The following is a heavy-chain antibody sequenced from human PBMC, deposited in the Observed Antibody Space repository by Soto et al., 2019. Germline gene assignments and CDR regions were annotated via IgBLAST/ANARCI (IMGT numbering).Heavy chain of an antibody. V-gene: IGHV3-7*01. CDR2: IKQDGSEK. CDR1: GFTFSDYY. D-gene: IGHD6-25*01. J-gene: IGHJ6*02. Sequence: GGSLRLSCAASGFTFSDYYMAWIRQAPGKGLEWVANIKQDGSEKNYADSVKGRFTISRDNAKNSLYLEMSSLRAEDTAVYYCARLDSGAAYYYGLDAWGQGTTVTVSS. CDR3: ARLDSGAAYYYGLDA.